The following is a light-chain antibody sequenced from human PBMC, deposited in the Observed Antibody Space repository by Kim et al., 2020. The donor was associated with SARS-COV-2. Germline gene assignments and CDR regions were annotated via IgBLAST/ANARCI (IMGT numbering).Light chain of an antibody. Sequence: SPGEKATPSCSAGQSVSSNLACYQQKPGQAPRLLIYGASTRAAAIPARFSGSGSGTEFTPTISSLQAEDFAVYYCQQYNNKPPWTFGQGTKVEIK. CDR2: GAS. J-gene: IGKJ1*01. CDR1: QSVSSN. V-gene: IGKV3-15*01. CDR3: QQYNNKPPWT.